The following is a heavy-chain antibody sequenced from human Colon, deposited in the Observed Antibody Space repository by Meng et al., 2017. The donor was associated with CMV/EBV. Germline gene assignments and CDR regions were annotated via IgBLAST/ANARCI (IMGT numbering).Heavy chain of an antibody. CDR3: ARDGGYYDSSGYPVGLDY. V-gene: IGHV3-23*01. J-gene: IGHJ4*02. CDR1: GFTFSSYA. CDR2: ISGSGGST. D-gene: IGHD3-22*01. Sequence: GESLKISCGASGFTFSSYAMSWVRQAPGKGLEWVSYISGSGGSTYYADSVKGRFTISRDNAKNSLYLQMNSLRAEDTAVYYCARDGGYYDSSGYPVGLDYWGQGTLVTVSS.